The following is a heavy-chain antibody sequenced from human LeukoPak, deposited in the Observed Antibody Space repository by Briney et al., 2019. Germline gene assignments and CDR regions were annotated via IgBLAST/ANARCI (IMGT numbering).Heavy chain of an antibody. D-gene: IGHD3-22*01. CDR3: AKRFDSSGYGIDY. V-gene: IGHV3-30*02. CDR2: IRYDGSNK. CDR1: GFTFSSYD. J-gene: IGHJ4*02. Sequence: PGGSLRLSCAASGFTFSSYDKHWVRQAPGKGLEWVAFIRYDGSNKYYADSVKGRFTISRDNSKNTLCLQMNSLRPEDTAVYYCAKRFDSSGYGIDYWGQGTLVTVSS.